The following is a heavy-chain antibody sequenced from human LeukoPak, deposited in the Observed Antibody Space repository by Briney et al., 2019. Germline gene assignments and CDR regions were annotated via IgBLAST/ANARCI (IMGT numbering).Heavy chain of an antibody. J-gene: IGHJ5*02. CDR1: GDTFTTYA. CDR3: ARAGIPGYCTNVTCSNWLDP. D-gene: IGHD2-8*01. Sequence: RASVKVSCKTSGDTFTTYAIIWVRQAPGQGLEWMGGIIPMFGTPNYAQRLQGRVTITADKSTKTAYMELSSLRSEDTAVYYCARAGIPGYCTNVTCSNWLDPWGQGTLVTVSS. CDR2: IIPMFGTP. V-gene: IGHV1-69*06.